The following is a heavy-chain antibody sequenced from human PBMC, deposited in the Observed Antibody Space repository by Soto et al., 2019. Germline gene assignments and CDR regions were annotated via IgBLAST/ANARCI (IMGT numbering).Heavy chain of an antibody. Sequence: PGESLKISCKGSGYSFTTYWIGWVRQMPGKGLEWMGVIYPGDSDTRYSPSFQGQVTISADKSIRTAYLQWSSLKASDTAMYYCARINGKLVPYDYYGMDVWGQGNTVTVSS. CDR2: IYPGDSDT. V-gene: IGHV5-51*01. CDR1: GYSFTTYW. J-gene: IGHJ6*02. D-gene: IGHD2-8*01. CDR3: ARINGKLVPYDYYGMDV.